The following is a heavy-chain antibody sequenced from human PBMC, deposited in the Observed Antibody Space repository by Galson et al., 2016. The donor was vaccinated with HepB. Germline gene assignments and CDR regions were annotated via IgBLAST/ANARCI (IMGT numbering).Heavy chain of an antibody. V-gene: IGHV1-69*13. CDR3: ARWGRSPPDY. J-gene: IGHJ4*02. CDR2: IIPIFDTT. D-gene: IGHD7-27*01. Sequence: SVKVSCKASGGTLGSYTIAWVRQAPGQGLEWMGGIIPIFDTTNYAQKFQDRVTITADESTSTAYMELSSLRSEDTAVYFCARWGRSPPDYWGKGTLVTVSS. CDR1: GGTLGSYT.